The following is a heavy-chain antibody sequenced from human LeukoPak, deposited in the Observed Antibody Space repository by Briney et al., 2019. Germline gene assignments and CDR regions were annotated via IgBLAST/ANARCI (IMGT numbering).Heavy chain of an antibody. J-gene: IGHJ4*02. CDR1: GFTFTSYG. V-gene: IGHV3-30*02. D-gene: IGHD2-2*01. Sequence: GGSLRLSCAASGFTFTSYGMNWVRQAPGKGLEWVAFIPYDGSNKYYADSVKGRFTVSRDNSKNTLYLQMNSLRPEDTAVYFCARDGVYCSTTTCYHRGYTSTAGDYWGQGTLVTVSS. CDR2: IPYDGSNK. CDR3: ARDGVYCSTTTCYHRGYTSTAGDY.